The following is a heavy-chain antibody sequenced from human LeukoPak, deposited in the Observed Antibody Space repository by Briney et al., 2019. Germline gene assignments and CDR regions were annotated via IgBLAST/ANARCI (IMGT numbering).Heavy chain of an antibody. V-gene: IGHV3-23*01. CDR3: AKLSVYGGNSPVDY. D-gene: IGHD4-23*01. J-gene: IGHJ4*02. CDR1: GFTFSSYA. CDR2: ITGSGGTT. Sequence: GGSLRLSCAASGFTFSSYAMSWVREAPGKGLEWVSAITGSGGTTYYADSVKGCFTISRDNSNSTLYLQMNSLRAEDTAIYYCAKLSVYGGNSPVDYWGQGTLVTVSS.